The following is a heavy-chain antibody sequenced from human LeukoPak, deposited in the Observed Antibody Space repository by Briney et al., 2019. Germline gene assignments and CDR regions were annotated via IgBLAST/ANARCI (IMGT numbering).Heavy chain of an antibody. Sequence: PGGSLRLSCAASGFTFSSYAMHWVRQAPGKGLEWVSAISFSGTNTYYADSVKGRFTISRDNLKNTLYLQMNSLGAEDTAVYFCAKEVKAATNWFDPWGQGTLVTVSS. CDR2: ISFSGTNT. CDR1: GFTFSSYA. CDR3: AKEVKAATNWFDP. J-gene: IGHJ5*02. V-gene: IGHV3-23*01. D-gene: IGHD6-25*01.